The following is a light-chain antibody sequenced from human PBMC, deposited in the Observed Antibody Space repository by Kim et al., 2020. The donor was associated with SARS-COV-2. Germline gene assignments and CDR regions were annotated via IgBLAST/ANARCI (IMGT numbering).Light chain of an antibody. J-gene: IGLJ3*02. V-gene: IGLV2-14*04. Sequence: GQSITIACTGTSRDVGGYNYVSWYQQHPGKAPQLMFYDVSKRPSGVSNRFSGSESGNTASLTISGLQAEDEADYYCSSYTSSSTWVFGGGTQLTVL. CDR1: SRDVGGYNY. CDR3: SSYTSSSTWV. CDR2: DVS.